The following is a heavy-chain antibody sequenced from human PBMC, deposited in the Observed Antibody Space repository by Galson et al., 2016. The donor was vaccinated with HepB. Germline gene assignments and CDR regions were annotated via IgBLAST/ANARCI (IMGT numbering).Heavy chain of an antibody. CDR2: INHGGST. V-gene: IGHV4-34*01. J-gene: IGHJ6*02. Sequence: SETLSLTCAAYGASFSSSYWRWVRQSPGKGLEWIGEINHGGSTTYNPSLKSQVTIDVDTSTNQFSLTLSSVTAADPAVHYCATSLGPLTGQQKGHDYYYAMDVWGQGTAVTVSS. D-gene: IGHD3-16*01. CDR3: ATSLGPLTGQQKGHDYYYAMDV. CDR1: GASFSSSY.